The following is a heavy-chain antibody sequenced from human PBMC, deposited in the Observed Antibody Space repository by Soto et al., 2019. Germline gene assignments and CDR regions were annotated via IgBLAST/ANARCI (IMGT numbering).Heavy chain of an antibody. V-gene: IGHV4-59*01. D-gene: IGHD3-22*01. CDR2: IYYSGST. CDR3: ARARRYYDEKDAFEI. CDR1: GGSISSYY. Sequence: PSETLSLTCTVSGGSISSYYWSWIRQPPGKGLEWIGYIYYSGSTNYNPSLKSRVTISVDTSKNQFSLKLSSVTAADTAVYYCARARRYYDEKDAFEIWGQGTMVTVSS. J-gene: IGHJ3*02.